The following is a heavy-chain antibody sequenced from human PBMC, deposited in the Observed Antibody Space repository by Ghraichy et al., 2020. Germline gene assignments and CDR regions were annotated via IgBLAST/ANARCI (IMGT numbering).Heavy chain of an antibody. CDR2: VYDSGTT. D-gene: IGHD3-10*01. CDR3: ARGYFGEPLDY. CDR1: GGSISGYY. J-gene: IGHJ4*02. V-gene: IGHV4-4*07. Sequence: SETLSLTCTVSGGSISGYYWNWVRQPAGKELEWLGRVYDSGTTNYNPSLKSRVTMSLDASKKQFYMQLTSVSAADTAVYFCARGYFGEPLDYWGQGSLVTVSS.